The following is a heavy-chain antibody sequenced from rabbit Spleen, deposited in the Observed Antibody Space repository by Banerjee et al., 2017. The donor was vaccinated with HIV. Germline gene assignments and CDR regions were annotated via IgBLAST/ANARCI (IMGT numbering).Heavy chain of an antibody. CDR2: IDPVFGVT. D-gene: IGHD4-1*01. V-gene: IGHV1S47*01. J-gene: IGHJ4*01. CDR3: VREVAARFSL. Sequence: QEQVVESGGGLVQPGGSLKLSCKASGFDFSGYGVSWVRQVPGKGLEWIGYIDPVFGVTYYATWVNGRFTISRDNARNTLFLQLNSLTAADTATYFCVREVAARFSLWGPGTLGTVS. CDR1: GFDFSGYG.